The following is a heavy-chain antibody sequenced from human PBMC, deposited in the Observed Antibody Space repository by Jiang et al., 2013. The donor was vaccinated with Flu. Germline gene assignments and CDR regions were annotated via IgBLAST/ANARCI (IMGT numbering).Heavy chain of an antibody. D-gene: IGHD3-22*01. CDR1: GYTFTSYG. V-gene: IGHV1-18*01. CDR2: ISAYNGNT. J-gene: IGHJ3*02. CDR3: ARDKYYYDSSGYYPDAFDI. Sequence: GAEVKKPGASVKVSCKASGYTFTSYGISWVRQAPGQGLEWMGWISAYNGNTNYAQKLQGRVTMTTDTSTSTAYMELRSLRSDDTAVYYCARDKYYYDSSGYYPDAFDIWGQGTMVTVSS.